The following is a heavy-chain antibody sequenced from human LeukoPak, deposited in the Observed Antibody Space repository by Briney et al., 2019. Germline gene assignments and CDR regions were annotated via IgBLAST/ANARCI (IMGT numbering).Heavy chain of an antibody. CDR3: ARAYYYDSSGYFPFDY. CDR2: INPNSGGT. D-gene: IGHD3-22*01. CDR1: GYTFTGYY. Sequence: ASVKVSCKASGYTFTGYYMHWVRQAPGQGLEWMGWINPNSGGTNYAQKFQGRVTMTRDTSISTAYMELSRLRSDDTAVYCCARAYYYDSSGYFPFDYWGQGTLVTVSS. J-gene: IGHJ4*02. V-gene: IGHV1-2*02.